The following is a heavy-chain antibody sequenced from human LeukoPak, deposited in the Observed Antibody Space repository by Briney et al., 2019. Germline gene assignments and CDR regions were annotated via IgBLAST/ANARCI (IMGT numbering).Heavy chain of an antibody. Sequence: PSETLSLTCAVYGGSFSGYYWSWIRQPPGKGLEWIGEINHSGSTNYNPSLKSRVTISVDTSKNQFSLKLSSVTAANTAVYYCARARVRRWFDPWGQGTLVTVSS. CDR2: INHSGST. CDR1: GGSFSGYY. CDR3: ARARVRRWFDP. D-gene: IGHD1-1*01. V-gene: IGHV4-34*01. J-gene: IGHJ5*02.